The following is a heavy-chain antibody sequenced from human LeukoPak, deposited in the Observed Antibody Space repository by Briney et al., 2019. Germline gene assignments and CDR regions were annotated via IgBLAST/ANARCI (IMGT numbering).Heavy chain of an antibody. V-gene: IGHV3-74*01. J-gene: IGHJ4*02. CDR1: GFTFSSYW. CDR3: ARGQISKLGSYRFDY. D-gene: IGHD1-26*01. Sequence: PGGSLRLSCAASGFTFSSYWMHWVRQAPGKGLVWVSRINSDGSSRSYADSVRGRFTISRDNAKNTLYLQMSSLGAEDTAVYYCARGQISKLGSYRFDYWGQGTLVTVSS. CDR2: INSDGSSR.